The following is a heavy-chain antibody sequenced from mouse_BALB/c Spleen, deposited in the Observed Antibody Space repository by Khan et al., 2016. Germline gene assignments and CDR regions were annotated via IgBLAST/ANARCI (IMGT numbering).Heavy chain of an antibody. Sequence: QIQLVQSGPELKKPGETVKISCKASGYTFTDYSMHWVKQAPGKGLKWMGWINTETGEPTYADDFKGRFALSLETSASTAYLQINHLKNEDTATYVCAKGYYGDDVWYFDVWGAGTTVTVSS. CDR1: GYTFTDYS. V-gene: IGHV9-2-1*01. CDR3: AKGYYGDDVWYFDV. J-gene: IGHJ1*01. CDR2: INTETGEP. D-gene: IGHD2-14*01.